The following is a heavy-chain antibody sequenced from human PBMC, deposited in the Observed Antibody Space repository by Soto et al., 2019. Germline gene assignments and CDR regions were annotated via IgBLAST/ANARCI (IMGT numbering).Heavy chain of an antibody. CDR1: GYSISSGYY. D-gene: IGHD3-3*01. CDR3: ASSVHVTIFGVVIISRWFDP. Sequence: KPSETLSLTCAVSGYSISSGYYWGWIRQPPGKGLEWIGEINHSGSTNYNPSLKSRVTISVDTSKNQFSLKLSSVTTADTAVYYCASSVHVTIFGVVIISRWFDPWGQGTLVTVSS. CDR2: INHSGST. J-gene: IGHJ5*02. V-gene: IGHV4-38-2*01.